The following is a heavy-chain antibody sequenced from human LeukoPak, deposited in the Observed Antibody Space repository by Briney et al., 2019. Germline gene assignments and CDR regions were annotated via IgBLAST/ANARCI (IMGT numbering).Heavy chain of an antibody. CDR1: GYSFTSYW. D-gene: IGHD3-3*01. Sequence: GESLKISCKGSGYSFTSYWIGWVRQMPGKGLEWMGIIYPGDSDTRYSPSFQGQVTISADKSISTAYLQWSSLKASDTAIYYCARLNDDFWSRYYENWFDPCAQGPLVTVST. CDR2: IYPGDSDT. CDR3: ARLNDDFWSRYYENWFDP. V-gene: IGHV5-51*01. J-gene: IGHJ5*02.